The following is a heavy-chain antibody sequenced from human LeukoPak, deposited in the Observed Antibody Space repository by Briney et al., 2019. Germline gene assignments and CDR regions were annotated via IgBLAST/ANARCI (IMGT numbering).Heavy chain of an antibody. CDR3: ARGDPSIFGVVNWFDP. CDR1: GFTFSRYW. D-gene: IGHD3-3*01. J-gene: IGHJ5*02. Sequence: GGSLRLSCAASGFTFSRYWMNWVRQAPGKGLEWVASINQDESAKFYVDSVKGRFTISRDNAKNSLFLQMNSLRSEDTAVYYCARGDPSIFGVVNWFDPWGQGTLVTVSS. CDR2: INQDESAK. V-gene: IGHV3-7*03.